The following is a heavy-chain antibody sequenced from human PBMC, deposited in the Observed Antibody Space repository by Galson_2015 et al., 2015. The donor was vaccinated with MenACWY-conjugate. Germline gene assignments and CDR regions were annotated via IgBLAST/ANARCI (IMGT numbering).Heavy chain of an antibody. V-gene: IGHV3-30*01. D-gene: IGHD2-2*01. CDR1: GFTFSIYA. Sequence: SLRLSCAASGFTFSIYAMHWVRQAPGKGLAWVAVMSYDGTIQYYADSVKGRFTISRDNSKNTLSLQMNSLRAEDTAVYYCASAYCRSSSTSTCTNHFQYWGQGALVTVSS. J-gene: IGHJ1*01. CDR3: ASAYCRSSSTSTCTNHFQY. CDR2: MSYDGTIQ.